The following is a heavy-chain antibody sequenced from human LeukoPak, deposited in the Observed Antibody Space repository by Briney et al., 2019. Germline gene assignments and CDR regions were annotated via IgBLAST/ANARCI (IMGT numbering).Heavy chain of an antibody. J-gene: IGHJ6*03. CDR1: GYTFTNYD. CDR2: MNPNSGNT. V-gene: IGHV1-8*03. D-gene: IGHD6-6*01. Sequence: ASVKVSCKASGYTFTNYDINWVRQATGQGLEWMGWMNPNSGNTGYAQKFQGRVTITRNASISTAYMELSSLRSEDTAVYYCARSLRQLCYYYMDVWGKGTTVTVSS. CDR3: ARSLRQLCYYYMDV.